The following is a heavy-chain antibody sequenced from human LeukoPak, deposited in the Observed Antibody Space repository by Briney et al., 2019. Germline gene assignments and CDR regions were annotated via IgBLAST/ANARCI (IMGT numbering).Heavy chain of an antibody. CDR1: GFTFSSYS. Sequence: GGSLRLSCAASGFTFSSYSMNWVRQAPGKGLEWVSSISSSSSYIYYADSVKGRFTISRDNAKNSLYLQMNSLRAEDTAVYYCARVYYDILTGYLEDDYYYGMDVWGQGTTVTVSS. CDR3: ARVYYDILTGYLEDDYYYGMDV. J-gene: IGHJ6*02. CDR2: ISSSSSYI. V-gene: IGHV3-21*01. D-gene: IGHD3-9*01.